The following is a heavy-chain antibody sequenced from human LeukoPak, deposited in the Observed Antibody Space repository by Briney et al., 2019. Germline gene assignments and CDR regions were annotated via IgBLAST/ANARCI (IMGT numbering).Heavy chain of an antibody. D-gene: IGHD4-23*01. CDR1: GFTFSSSG. Sequence: PGGSLRLSCAASGFTFSSSGMHWVRQAPGKGLEWVAFIRYDGSNKYYADSVKGRFTISRDNSKNTLYLQMNSLRAEDTAVYYCAMLSHRVTYDPYYFDYWGQGTLVTVSS. V-gene: IGHV3-30*02. CDR2: IRYDGSNK. J-gene: IGHJ4*02. CDR3: AMLSHRVTYDPYYFDY.